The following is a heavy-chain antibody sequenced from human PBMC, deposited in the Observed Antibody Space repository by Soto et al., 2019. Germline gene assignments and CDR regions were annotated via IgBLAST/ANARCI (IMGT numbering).Heavy chain of an antibody. V-gene: IGHV3-7*01. D-gene: IGHD6-19*01. CDR3: VRELAGYGRFDY. CDR1: GFTFRTYP. J-gene: IGHJ4*02. CDR2: IKLHGREK. Sequence: GGALRLFCSASGFTFRTYPMESVGQAPGKGLEWVATIKLHGREKNYLDSVEGRFTISREDVDNSMSLQMSRLRGEDTAVYFCVRELAGYGRFDYWGLGAPVTVSS.